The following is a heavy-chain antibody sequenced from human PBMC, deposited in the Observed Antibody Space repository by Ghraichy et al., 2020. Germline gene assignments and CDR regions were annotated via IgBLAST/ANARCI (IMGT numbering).Heavy chain of an antibody. CDR1: GFTFSDYY. CDR2: ISSSGSTI. Sequence: GESLNISCAASGFTFSDYYMSWIRQAPGKGLEWVSYISSSGSTIYYADSVKGRFTISRDNAKNSLYLQMNSLRAEDTAVYYCARDLSVVVTAPWYGMDVWGQGTTVTVSS. V-gene: IGHV3-11*01. CDR3: ARDLSVVVTAPWYGMDV. D-gene: IGHD2-21*02. J-gene: IGHJ6*02.